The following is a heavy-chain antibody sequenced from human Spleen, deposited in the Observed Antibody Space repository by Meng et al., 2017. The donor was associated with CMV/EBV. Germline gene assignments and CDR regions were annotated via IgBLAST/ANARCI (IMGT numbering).Heavy chain of an antibody. D-gene: IGHD3-3*01. CDR3: AKHDKSVEYYDFWSGLDY. CDR1: GFTFSSYG. Sequence: GGSLRLSCAASGFTFSSYGMHWVRQAPGKGLEWVAFIRYDGSNKYYADSVKGRFTISRDNSKNTLYLQMNSLRAEDTAVYYCAKHDKSVEYYDFWSGLDYWGQGTLVTVSS. CDR2: IRYDGSNK. J-gene: IGHJ4*02. V-gene: IGHV3-30*02.